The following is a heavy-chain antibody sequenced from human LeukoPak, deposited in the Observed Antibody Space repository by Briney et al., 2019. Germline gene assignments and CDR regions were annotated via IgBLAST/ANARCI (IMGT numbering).Heavy chain of an antibody. Sequence: SETLSLTGTVSGGSISSSSYYWGWIRQPPGKGPEWIGSIYYSGSTYYNPSLKSRVTISVDTSKNQFSLKLSSVTAADTAVYYCARHYYDFWSGYYQFDYWGQGTLVTVSS. V-gene: IGHV4-39*01. J-gene: IGHJ4*02. D-gene: IGHD3-3*01. CDR3: ARHYYDFWSGYYQFDY. CDR2: IYYSGST. CDR1: GGSISSSSYY.